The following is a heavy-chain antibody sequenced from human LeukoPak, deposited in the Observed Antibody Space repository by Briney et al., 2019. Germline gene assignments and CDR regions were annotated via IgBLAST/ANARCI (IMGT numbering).Heavy chain of an antibody. CDR1: GYTFTGYD. J-gene: IGHJ4*02. Sequence: SVKLSCTASGYTFTGYDMHRVRQAPGQGLEVRGWINPNSGGTNYAKKFQARVTMTRDTSISAAYMELSRLRSDDTAVYYCARVAPPDADLDYWGQGTLVTVSS. V-gene: IGHV1-2*02. CDR3: ARVAPPDADLDY. CDR2: INPNSGGT.